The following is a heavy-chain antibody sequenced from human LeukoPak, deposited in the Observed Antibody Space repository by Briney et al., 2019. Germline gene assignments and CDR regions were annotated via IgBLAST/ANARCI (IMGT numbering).Heavy chain of an antibody. CDR3: SRESGPYSSFGH. CDR1: GGSITTTNY. CDR2: ISLSGYT. J-gene: IGHJ4*02. D-gene: IGHD1-26*01. V-gene: IGHV4-4*02. Sequence: SGTLCLTCGVSGGSITTTNYWSCVRQPPGRGLEWIGEISLSGYTGFNPSLRGRVTMSLDESKNHLSLTLTSVTAADTAIYYCSRESGPYSSFGHWGQGILVTVTT.